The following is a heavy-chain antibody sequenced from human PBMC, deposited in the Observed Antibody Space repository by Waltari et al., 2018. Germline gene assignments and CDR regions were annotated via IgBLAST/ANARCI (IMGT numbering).Heavy chain of an antibody. J-gene: IGHJ5*02. D-gene: IGHD2-2*01. V-gene: IGHV1-8*01. CDR2: VNPNSGNT. CDR1: GYTFTSYD. Sequence: QVRLVQSGAAVKKPGASVKVSCKASGYTFTSYDINWVRQATGQGFEWVGWVNPNSGNTGNAQKFHDSVIMTSDTSMTTVYMELSSLTSDDTAVYYCARGAVPGKGANWFDPWGQGTLVIVSS. CDR3: ARGAVPGKGANWFDP.